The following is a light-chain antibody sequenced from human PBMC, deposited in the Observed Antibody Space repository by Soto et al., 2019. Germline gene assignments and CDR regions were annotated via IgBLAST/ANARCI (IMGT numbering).Light chain of an antibody. CDR3: QQYGSSRWT. CDR2: GAS. V-gene: IGKV3-20*01. J-gene: IGKJ1*01. CDR1: QSVSSIY. Sequence: EIVLTQSPGTLSLSPGERATLSCRASQSVSSIYVAWYQQKPGQAPRLLIYGASSRATGIPDRFSGSGSGTDFTLTISRLEPEDLAVYYCQQYGSSRWTFGQGTKVEI.